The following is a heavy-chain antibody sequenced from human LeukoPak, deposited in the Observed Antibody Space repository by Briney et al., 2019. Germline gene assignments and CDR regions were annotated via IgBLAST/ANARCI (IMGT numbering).Heavy chain of an antibody. D-gene: IGHD3-16*02. CDR2: IYTSGST. Sequence: SETLSLTCTVSGGSIGSGSYYWSWIRQPAGKGLEWIGRIYTSGSTNYHPSLKSRVTISVDTSKNQFSLELSSVTGADTAVYYCARHRGVILDYWGQGTLVTVSS. CDR3: ARHRGVILDY. CDR1: GGSIGSGSYY. V-gene: IGHV4-61*02. J-gene: IGHJ4*02.